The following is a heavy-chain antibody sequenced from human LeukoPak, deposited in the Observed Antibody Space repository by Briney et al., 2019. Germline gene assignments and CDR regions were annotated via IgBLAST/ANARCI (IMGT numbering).Heavy chain of an antibody. J-gene: IGHJ5*02. Sequence: PGGSLRLSCAASGFTFDDYGMSWVRQAPGKGLEWVSGINWNGGSTGYADSVKGRFTISRDNAKNSLYLQMNSLRAEDTALYYCARDTRKYSSSSGGWFDPWAREPWSPSPQ. D-gene: IGHD6-6*01. CDR3: ARDTRKYSSSSGGWFDP. CDR1: GFTFDDYG. CDR2: INWNGGST. V-gene: IGHV3-20*04.